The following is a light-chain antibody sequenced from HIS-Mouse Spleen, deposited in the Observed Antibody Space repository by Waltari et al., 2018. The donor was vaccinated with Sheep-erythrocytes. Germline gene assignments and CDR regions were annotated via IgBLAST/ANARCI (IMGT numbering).Light chain of an antibody. CDR2: EGS. J-gene: IGLJ3*02. Sequence: QSALTQPASVSGSPGQSITISCTGTSSDVGSYNLVSWYQQHPGKAPKLMIYEGSKRPSGVSNRFSGSKSCNTASLTISGLQAEDEADYSCCSYAGSSTPWVFGGGTKLTVL. CDR3: CSYAGSSTPWV. CDR1: SSDVGSYNL. V-gene: IGLV2-23*01.